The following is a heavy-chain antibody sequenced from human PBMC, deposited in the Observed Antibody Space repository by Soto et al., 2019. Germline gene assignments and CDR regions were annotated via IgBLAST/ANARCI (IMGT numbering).Heavy chain of an antibody. CDR3: AKSEGDLEILLTTVTTFWCQFHI. CDR2: ITWNSGSR. D-gene: IGHD4-17*01. CDR1: GFTFDDYA. Sequence: EVQLVESGGGLVQPGRSLRLSCAASGFTFDDYAMHWVRQAPGKGPEWVSGITWNSGSRGYAESVKGRFTISSDNAKNSLYLQMNSLRPEDTALYSCAKSEGDLEILLTTVTTFWCQFHIWGQGTMVTVSS. V-gene: IGHV3-9*01. J-gene: IGHJ3*02.